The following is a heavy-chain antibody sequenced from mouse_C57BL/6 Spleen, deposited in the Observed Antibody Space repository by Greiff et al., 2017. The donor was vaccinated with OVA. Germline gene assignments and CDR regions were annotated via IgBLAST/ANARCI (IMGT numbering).Heavy chain of an antibody. D-gene: IGHD2-10*02. V-gene: IGHV3-6*01. Sequence: ESGPGLVKPSQSLSLTCSVTGYSITSGYYWNWIRQFPGNKLEWMGYISDDGSNNYNPSLNNRISITRNTSKNQFFLKLNSVTTEDTATYYCAREYGTPYARDYWGQGTSVTVSS. J-gene: IGHJ4*01. CDR2: ISDDGSN. CDR1: GYSITSGYY. CDR3: AREYGTPYARDY.